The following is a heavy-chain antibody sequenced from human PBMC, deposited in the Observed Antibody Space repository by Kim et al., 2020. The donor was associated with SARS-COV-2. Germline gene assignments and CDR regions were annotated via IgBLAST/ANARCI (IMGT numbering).Heavy chain of an antibody. J-gene: IGHJ5*02. CDR2: TYYRSKWYN. V-gene: IGHV6-1*01. CDR1: GDSVSSNSAA. D-gene: IGHD6-19*01. CDR3: VGGGGWNT. Sequence: SQTLSLTCAISGDSVSSNSAAWNWIRQSPSRGLEWLGRTYYRSKWYNEYALSVKGRITINPDTSNNQFFLQLKSVTPEDTAVYYCVGGGGWNTWGQGTLVTVSS.